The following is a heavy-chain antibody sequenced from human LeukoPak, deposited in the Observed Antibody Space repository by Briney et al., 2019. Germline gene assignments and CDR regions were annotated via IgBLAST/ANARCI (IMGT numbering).Heavy chain of an antibody. CDR2: INYRGST. D-gene: IGHD1-26*01. CDR3: ARDPESVGINYFDS. Sequence: PSETLSLTCAAYGGSFSGNYWSWVRQPPGKGLEWIGEINYRGSTNYNPSLKGRVTISVDTSKNQFSLKVNSVTAADTAVYYCARDPESVGINYFDSWGQGTLVTVSS. V-gene: IGHV4-34*01. CDR1: GGSFSGNY. J-gene: IGHJ4*02.